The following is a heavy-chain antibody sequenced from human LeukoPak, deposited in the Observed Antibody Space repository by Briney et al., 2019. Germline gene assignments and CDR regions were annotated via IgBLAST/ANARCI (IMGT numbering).Heavy chain of an antibody. CDR3: ARAPMIVVVITHGYFDY. D-gene: IGHD3-22*01. J-gene: IGHJ4*02. Sequence: SETLSLTCTVSGGSISSYYWSWIRQPAGKGLEWIGRIYTSGSTNYNPSLKSRVTMSVDTSKNQFSLKLRSVTAADTAVYYCARAPMIVVVITHGYFDYWGQGTLVTVSS. CDR1: GGSISSYY. CDR2: IYTSGST. V-gene: IGHV4-4*07.